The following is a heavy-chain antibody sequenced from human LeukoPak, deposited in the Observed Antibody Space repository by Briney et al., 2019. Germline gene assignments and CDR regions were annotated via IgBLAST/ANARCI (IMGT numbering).Heavy chain of an antibody. CDR2: IYHSGST. V-gene: IGHV4-38-2*01. Sequence: SSETLSLTCAVSGYSISGGYYCCRIRQPPGKGLEWIGSIYHSGSTYYNPSLKSRVTISVDTSKNQFSLKLSSVTAADTAVYYCARVDGSGSYARPDYWGQGTLVTVSS. D-gene: IGHD3-10*01. CDR1: GYSISGGYY. J-gene: IGHJ4*02. CDR3: ARVDGSGSYARPDY.